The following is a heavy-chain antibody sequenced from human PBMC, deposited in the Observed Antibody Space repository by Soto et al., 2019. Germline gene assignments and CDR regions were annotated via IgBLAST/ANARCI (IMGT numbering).Heavy chain of an antibody. Sequence: EVQLVESGGGLVEPGGSLRLSCAASGFTFNGAWMNWVRQGPGKGLEWVGRVKSKVVGETIDYAAPVKGRFTISRDDSRNMVYLQMNSLSTEDTAMYYCSADLPDWGAYAFDYWGQGALVTVSS. CDR3: SADLPDWGAYAFDY. D-gene: IGHD3-16*01. J-gene: IGHJ4*02. V-gene: IGHV3-15*07. CDR2: VKSKVVGETI. CDR1: GFTFNGAW.